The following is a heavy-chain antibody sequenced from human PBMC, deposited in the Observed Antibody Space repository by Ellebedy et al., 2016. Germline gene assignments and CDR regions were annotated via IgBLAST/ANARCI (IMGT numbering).Heavy chain of an antibody. CDR3: YYGHYSGY. CDR1: GFTFSIAG. V-gene: IGHV3-21*06. Sequence: GESLKISXGASGFTFSIAGMTWVRQAPGKGLEWVATIDFSGTGTYYADSVKGRFIISRDNTKNLVFLQMNSLGVEDTAVYYCYYGHYSGYWGQGTLVTVSS. CDR2: IDFSGTGT. J-gene: IGHJ4*02. D-gene: IGHD4-17*01.